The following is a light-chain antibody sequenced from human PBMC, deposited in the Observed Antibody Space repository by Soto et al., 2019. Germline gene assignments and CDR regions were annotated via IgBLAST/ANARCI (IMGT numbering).Light chain of an antibody. V-gene: IGLV2-14*01. Sequence: QSVLTQPASVSGSPGQSITISCTGTSSDVDGYNYVSWYQQHPGKAPKLMIYEVSNRPSGVSNRFSGSKSGNTASLTISGLQAEDEADYYCSSYTSSSTSWVFGGGTKLTVL. CDR3: SSYTSSSTSWV. CDR2: EVS. CDR1: SSDVDGYNY. J-gene: IGLJ3*02.